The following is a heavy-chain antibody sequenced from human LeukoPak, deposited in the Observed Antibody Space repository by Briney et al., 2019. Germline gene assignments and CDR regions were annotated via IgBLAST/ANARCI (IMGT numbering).Heavy chain of an antibody. Sequence: GESLKISCKGSGYSFTSYWIGWVRQMPGKGLEWMGIIYPGDSDTRYSPSFQGQVTISADKSISTAYLQWSSLKTSDTAMYYCARGIVVVPAAPGIGAFDIWGQGTMVTVSS. CDR2: IYPGDSDT. J-gene: IGHJ3*02. CDR1: GYSFTSYW. D-gene: IGHD2-2*01. V-gene: IGHV5-51*01. CDR3: ARGIVVVPAAPGIGAFDI.